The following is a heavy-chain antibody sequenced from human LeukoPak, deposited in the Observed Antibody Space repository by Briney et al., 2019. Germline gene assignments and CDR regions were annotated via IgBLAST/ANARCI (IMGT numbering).Heavy chain of an antibody. J-gene: IGHJ4*02. CDR1: GFTFRSYA. CDR2: ISLNDGST. D-gene: IGHD3-9*01. CDR3: AKEMTSSTYDFDS. Sequence: GGSLRLSCTASGFTFRSYAMNCVRQAPGKGLEWVSVISLNDGSTYYADSVRGRFTISRDNSKNTLFLQMNGLRAEDTAIYYCAKEMTSSTYDFDSWGQGTLVTVSS. V-gene: IGHV3-23*01.